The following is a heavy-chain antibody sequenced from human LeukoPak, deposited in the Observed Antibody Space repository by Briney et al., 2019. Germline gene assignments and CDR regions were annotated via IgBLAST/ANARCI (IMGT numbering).Heavy chain of an antibody. CDR2: ISSYNGNT. CDR1: GYTFTSYS. D-gene: IGHD6-19*01. V-gene: IGHV1-18*01. Sequence: ASVKVSCKASGYTFTSYSINWVRQAPGQGLEWMGWISSYNGNTNYAQKLQGRVSMTTDTSTSTAYMELRSLRSDDTAVYYCARGPSSGWHKADYWGQGTLVTVSS. CDR3: ARGPSSGWHKADY. J-gene: IGHJ4*02.